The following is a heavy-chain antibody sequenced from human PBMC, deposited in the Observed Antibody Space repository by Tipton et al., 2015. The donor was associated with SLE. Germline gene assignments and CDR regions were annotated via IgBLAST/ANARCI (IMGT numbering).Heavy chain of an antibody. J-gene: IGHJ4*02. V-gene: IGHV6-1*01. D-gene: IGHD1-26*01. Sequence: VKPSQTLSLTCAISGDSVSSNTVAWNWIKQSPSRGLEWLGRTYYRSKWYNDYAASVRSRITVNPDTSKNQFSLQLSSVTPEDTAVYFCSRGRNSGFDLWGQGTLVTVSS. CDR2: TYYRSKWYN. CDR3: SRGRNSGFDL. CDR1: GDSVSSNTVA.